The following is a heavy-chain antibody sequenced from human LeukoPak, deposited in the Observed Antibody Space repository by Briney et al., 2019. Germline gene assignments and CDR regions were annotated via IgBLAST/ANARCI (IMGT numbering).Heavy chain of an antibody. CDR1: GFTLDDYA. Sequence: GGSLRLSCAASGFTLDDYAMHWVRQAPGKGLEWVSLISGDGGSTYYADSVKGRFTISRDNSKNSLYLQMNSLRTEDTALYYCAKDTWGSRRSGSYSFYYYGMDVWGQGTTVTVSS. CDR3: AKDTWGSRRSGSYSFYYYGMDV. CDR2: ISGDGGST. D-gene: IGHD3-10*01. V-gene: IGHV3-43*02. J-gene: IGHJ6*02.